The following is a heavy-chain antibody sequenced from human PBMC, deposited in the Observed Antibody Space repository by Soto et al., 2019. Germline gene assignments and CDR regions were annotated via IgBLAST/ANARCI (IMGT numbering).Heavy chain of an antibody. CDR1: GYTFTSYA. CDR3: ARGGYSSGWYAKYFQH. J-gene: IGHJ1*01. CDR2: INAGNGNT. D-gene: IGHD6-19*01. V-gene: IGHV1-3*01. Sequence: QVQLVQSGAEVKKPGASLKVSCKASGYTFTSYAMHWVRQAPGQRLDWMGWINAGNGNTKYSQKFRASVTFTRDTSASTAYMELCSLRSEDTAVYYCARGGYSSGWYAKYFQHWGHGNLVTVSS.